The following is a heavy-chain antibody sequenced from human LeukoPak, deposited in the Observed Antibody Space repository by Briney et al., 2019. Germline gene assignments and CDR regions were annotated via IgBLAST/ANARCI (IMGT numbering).Heavy chain of an antibody. CDR3: ARGFGGCSGGSCYSPRWYFDY. V-gene: IGHV4-34*01. Sequence: PSETLSLTCAVYGGSFSGYYWSWIRQPPGEGLEWIGEINHSGSTNYNPSLKGRVTISVDTSENQFSLKLSSVTAADTAVYYCARGFGGCSGGSCYSPRWYFDYWGQGTLVTVSS. D-gene: IGHD2-15*01. CDR1: GGSFSGYY. CDR2: INHSGST. J-gene: IGHJ4*02.